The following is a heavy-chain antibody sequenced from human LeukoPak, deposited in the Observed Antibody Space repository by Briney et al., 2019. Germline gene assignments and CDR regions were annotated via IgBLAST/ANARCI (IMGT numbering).Heavy chain of an antibody. D-gene: IGHD2-2*01. CDR3: VRRISTRRGETCSSTSCYFDY. V-gene: IGHV4-38-2*01. CDR1: GFSISSGYF. J-gene: IGHJ4*02. Sequence: SETLSLTCAVSGFSISSGYFWAWIRQSPGKGLEWIGSIFHNGITYYNPSLKSRITISVDTSKNQFSLRLSSVTAADTAVYYCVRRISTRRGETCSSTSCYFDYWGQGTLVTVSS. CDR2: IFHNGIT.